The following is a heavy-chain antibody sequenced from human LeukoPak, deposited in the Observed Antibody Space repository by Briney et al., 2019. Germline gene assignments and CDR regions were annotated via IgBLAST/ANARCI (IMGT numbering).Heavy chain of an antibody. CDR1: GGTFSSYA. V-gene: IGHV1-69*13. J-gene: IGHJ4*02. CDR3: AREPVGQGTHFDY. Sequence: ASVKVPCKASGGTFSSYAISWVRQAPGQGLEWMGGIIPIFGTANYAQKFQGRVTITADESTSTAYMELSSLRSEDTAVYYCAREPVGQGTHFDYWGQGTLVTVSS. D-gene: IGHD1-14*01. CDR2: IIPIFGTA.